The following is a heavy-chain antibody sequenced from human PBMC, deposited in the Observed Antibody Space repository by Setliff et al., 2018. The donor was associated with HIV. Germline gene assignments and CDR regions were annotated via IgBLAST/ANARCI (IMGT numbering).Heavy chain of an antibody. V-gene: IGHV1-2*02. CDR2: ISPDSGDT. J-gene: IGHJ3*02. Sequence: GASVKVSCKTSGYTFTVNHLHWVRQAPGQGVEWVGKISPDSGDTFYAQKFKGRVTMTRDTSTNTAYMELSSLTSDDTAVYFSARGSMSMVMFILVSAFDIWGQGTLVTVSS. CDR1: GYTFTVNH. D-gene: IGHD2-21*01. CDR3: ARGSMSMVMFILVSAFDI.